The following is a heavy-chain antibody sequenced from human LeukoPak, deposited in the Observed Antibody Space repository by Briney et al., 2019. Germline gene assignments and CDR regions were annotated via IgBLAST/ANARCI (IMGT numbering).Heavy chain of an antibody. V-gene: IGHV3-21*01. CDR1: GFTFSSYS. Sequence: GGSLRPSCSASGFTFSSYSMNWVRQAPGKGLEWVSSISSSSSYIYYADSVKGRFTISRDNAKNSLYLQMNSLRAEDTAVYYCARDSLDSSSPGSWGQGTLVTVSS. CDR3: ARDSLDSSSPGS. J-gene: IGHJ4*02. D-gene: IGHD6-6*01. CDR2: ISSSSSYI.